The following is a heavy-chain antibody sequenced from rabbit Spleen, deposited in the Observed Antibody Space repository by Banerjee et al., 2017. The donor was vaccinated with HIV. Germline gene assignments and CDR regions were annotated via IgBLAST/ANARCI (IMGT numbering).Heavy chain of an antibody. Sequence: QSLEESGGDLVKPGGSLTLPCTASGFSFNDDYVMCWVRQAPGKGLKWIACINTWSGRPVYANWAKGRFTMSKTSSTTVTLQMTSLTVADTATYFCARDLPGVIGWNFNLWGPGTLVTVS. CDR2: INTWSGRP. CDR1: GFSFNDDYV. CDR3: ARDLPGVIGWNFNL. J-gene: IGHJ4*01. D-gene: IGHD1-1*01. V-gene: IGHV1S40*01.